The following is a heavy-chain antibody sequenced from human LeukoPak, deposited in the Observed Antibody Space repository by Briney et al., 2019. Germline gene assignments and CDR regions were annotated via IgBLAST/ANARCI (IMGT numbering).Heavy chain of an antibody. CDR2: ISGSSSYI. J-gene: IGHJ4*02. CDR3: ARDGVGLTFIDY. Sequence: GGPLTLFCAASGFLLSSYAMLWLRQATGKGLEWVSYISGSSSYIYYAHSVKGRFTISRDNAKNSLYPQMNSLRAEDTAVYYCARDGVGLTFIDYWGQGTLVTVSS. V-gene: IGHV3-21*01. D-gene: IGHD2/OR15-2a*01. CDR1: GFLLSSYA.